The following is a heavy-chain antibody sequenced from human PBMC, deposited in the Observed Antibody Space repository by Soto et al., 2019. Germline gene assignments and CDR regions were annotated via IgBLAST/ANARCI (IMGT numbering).Heavy chain of an antibody. D-gene: IGHD4-17*01. CDR2: ISGSGGST. CDR1: GFTFSSYA. V-gene: IGHV3-23*01. Sequence: EVQLLESGGGLVQPGGSLRLSCAASGFTFSSYAMSWVRQAPGKGLEWVSAISGSGGSTYYADSVKGRFTISRDNSNNTLYLQMNSLRAEDTAVYYCAKPTSVRTVTTDYWGQGTLVTVSS. J-gene: IGHJ4*02. CDR3: AKPTSVRTVTTDY.